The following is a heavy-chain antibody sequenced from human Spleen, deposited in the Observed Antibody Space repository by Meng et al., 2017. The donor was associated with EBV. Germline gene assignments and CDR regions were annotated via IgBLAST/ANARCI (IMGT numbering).Heavy chain of an antibody. D-gene: IGHD5-24*01. Sequence: QLVQSGAEVKKPCASAKVSCKACGYTFTSNGITWVRQAPGQGLEWMGWISVYNGNTKYAQKVQGRVTMTKDTSTNTAYMELRSLTSGDTAVYYCARDRSEMAGSWGGYWGQGSLVTVSS. CDR1: GYTFTSNG. CDR2: ISVYNGNT. V-gene: IGHV1-18*01. J-gene: IGHJ4*01. CDR3: ARDRSEMAGSWGGY.